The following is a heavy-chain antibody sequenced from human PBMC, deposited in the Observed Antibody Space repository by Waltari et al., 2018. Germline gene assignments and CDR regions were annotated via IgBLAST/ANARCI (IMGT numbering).Heavy chain of an antibody. V-gene: IGHV4-34*02. J-gene: IGHJ6*02. CDR2: IVHSGIT. Sequence: QVQLQQRGTGLLKTSRTLSLTCDVSGGSFSDYCWTWIRQVPGKGLEWVGEIVHSGITSYPPALRRRITIALDTSKNQCSRRLNSVTAADTAVYYCARGRRESVWVGELLYYHYYGMDVWGQGTTVSVSS. CDR1: GGSFSDYC. CDR3: ARGRRESVWVGELLYYHYYGMDV. D-gene: IGHD3-10*01.